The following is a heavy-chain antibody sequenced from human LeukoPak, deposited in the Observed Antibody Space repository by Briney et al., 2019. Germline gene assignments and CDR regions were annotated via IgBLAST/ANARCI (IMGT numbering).Heavy chain of an antibody. J-gene: IGHJ3*02. CDR1: GFTFSSYS. Sequence: GGSLRLSCAASGFTFSSYSMNWVRQAPGKGLEWVSSISSSSSYIYYADSVKGRFTISRDNAKNSLYLKMNSLRAEDTAVYYCAGDDSSGHWAFDIWGQGTMVTVSS. V-gene: IGHV3-21*01. D-gene: IGHD3-22*01. CDR3: AGDDSSGHWAFDI. CDR2: ISSSSSYI.